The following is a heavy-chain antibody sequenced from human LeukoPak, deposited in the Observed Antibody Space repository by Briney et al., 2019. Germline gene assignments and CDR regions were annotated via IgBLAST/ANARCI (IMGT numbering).Heavy chain of an antibody. J-gene: IGHJ6*04. Sequence: GASVKVSCKASGGTFSSYAISWVRQAPGQGLEWMGGIIPIFGTANYAQKFQGRVTITADKSTSTAYTELSSLRSEDTAVYYCARDNIAVVPAAMGNYYYYGMDVWGKGTTVTVSS. D-gene: IGHD2-2*01. V-gene: IGHV1-69*06. CDR3: ARDNIAVVPAAMGNYYYYGMDV. CDR2: IIPIFGTA. CDR1: GGTFSSYA.